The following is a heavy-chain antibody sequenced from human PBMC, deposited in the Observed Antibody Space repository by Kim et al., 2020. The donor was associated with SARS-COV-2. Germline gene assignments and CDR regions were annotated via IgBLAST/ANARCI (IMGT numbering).Heavy chain of an antibody. CDR3: ARFSSYYYYYGMDV. J-gene: IGHJ6*02. D-gene: IGHD6-13*01. Sequence: ADSVNSRFTTARDNAKNSLYLQRNSLRAEDTAVYYCARFSSYYYYYGMDVWGQGTTVTVSS. V-gene: IGHV3-48*01.